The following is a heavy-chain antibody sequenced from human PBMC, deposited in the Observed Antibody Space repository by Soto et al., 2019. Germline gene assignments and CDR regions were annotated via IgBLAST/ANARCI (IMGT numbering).Heavy chain of an antibody. CDR3: ARKQWLVPNWFDP. CDR2: IYHSGTT. V-gene: IGHV4-31*03. CDR1: GGSISSGGYY. D-gene: IGHD6-19*01. J-gene: IGHJ5*02. Sequence: PSETLSLTCTVSGGSISSGGYYWSWIRQHPGKGLEWIGYIYHSGTTYYNPSLKSRVTISVDTSKNQFSLKLSSVTAADTAVYHCARKQWLVPNWFDPWGQGTLVTVSS.